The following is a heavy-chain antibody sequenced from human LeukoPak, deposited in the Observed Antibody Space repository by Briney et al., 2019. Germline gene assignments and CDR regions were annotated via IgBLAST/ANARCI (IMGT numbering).Heavy chain of an antibody. CDR3: AKRRAAGTGGDWFDP. Sequence: PGGSLRLSCAASGFTFSSYPMSWVRQAPGKGLEWVSAISGSGGSTYYADSVKGRFTICRDNSKNTLYLQMNSLRAEDTAVYYCAKRRAAGTGGDWFDPWGQGTLVTVSS. CDR2: ISGSGGST. J-gene: IGHJ5*02. V-gene: IGHV3-23*01. D-gene: IGHD6-13*01. CDR1: GFTFSSYP.